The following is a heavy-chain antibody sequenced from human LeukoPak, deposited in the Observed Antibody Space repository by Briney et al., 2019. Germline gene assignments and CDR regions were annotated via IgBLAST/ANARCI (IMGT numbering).Heavy chain of an antibody. D-gene: IGHD6-19*01. CDR2: IYSGGST. V-gene: IGHV3-66*01. J-gene: IGHJ3*01. Sequence: SGGSLRLSCAASGFTVSSNYMSWVRQAPGKGLEWVSVIYSGGSTYCADSVKGRFTISRDNSQNTLHLQMNRLRAEDTAVYFCAKDQGYGSGRAFDLWGQGTMVTVSS. CDR3: AKDQGYGSGRAFDL. CDR1: GFTVSSNY.